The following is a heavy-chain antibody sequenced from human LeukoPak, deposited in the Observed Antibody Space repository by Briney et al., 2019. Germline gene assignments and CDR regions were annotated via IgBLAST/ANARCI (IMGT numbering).Heavy chain of an antibody. D-gene: IGHD6-19*01. CDR1: GGSISGYY. CDR3: ARTMYSSGWYVDY. J-gene: IGHJ4*02. Sequence: SETLSLTCTISGGSISGYYWGWIRQPPGKGLEWIGSIYHSGSTYYNPSLKSRVTISVDTSKNQCSLKLSSVTAADTAVYYCARTMYSSGWYVDYWGQGTLITVSS. CDR2: IYHSGST. V-gene: IGHV4-38-2*02.